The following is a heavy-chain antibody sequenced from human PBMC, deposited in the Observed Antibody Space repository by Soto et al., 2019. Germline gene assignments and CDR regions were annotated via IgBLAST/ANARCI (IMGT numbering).Heavy chain of an antibody. CDR1: GGTFSSYA. D-gene: IGHD6-13*01. CDR2: IIPIFGTA. V-gene: IGHV1-69*06. CDR3: ARVYSSSWYYFDY. Sequence: ASVKVSCKASGGTFSSYAISWVRQAPGQGLEWMGGIIPIFGTANYAQKFQGRVTITADKSTSTAYMGLSSLRSGDTAVYYCARVYSSSWYYFDYCGQGTLVTV. J-gene: IGHJ4*02.